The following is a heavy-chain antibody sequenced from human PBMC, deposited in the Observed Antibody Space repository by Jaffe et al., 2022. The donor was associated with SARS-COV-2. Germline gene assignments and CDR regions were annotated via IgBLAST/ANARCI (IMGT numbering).Heavy chain of an antibody. V-gene: IGHV1-18*01. CDR1: GYTFTSYG. D-gene: IGHD2-2*01. Sequence: QVQLVQSGAEVKKPGASVKVSCKASGYTFTSYGISWVRQAPGQGLEWMGWISAYNGNTNYAQKLQGRVTMTTDTSTSTAYMELRSLRSDDTAVYYCARGLGYCSSTSCYSLWYNWFDPWGQGTLVTVSS. J-gene: IGHJ5*02. CDR3: ARGLGYCSSTSCYSLWYNWFDP. CDR2: ISAYNGNT.